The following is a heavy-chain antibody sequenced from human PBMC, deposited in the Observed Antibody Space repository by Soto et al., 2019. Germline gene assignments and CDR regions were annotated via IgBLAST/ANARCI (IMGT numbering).Heavy chain of an antibody. D-gene: IGHD3-16*01. CDR1: GFSLSTSKVG. Sequence: QITLKESGPPLVKPTQTLTLTCTFSGFSLSTSKVGVGWIRQPPGKALEWLPLIYWDDDKRYSPSLNSRLTIIKDTSKNQVVLTMTNMDPVDTATYYCAHTYPPAFDIWGQGTMVTVSS. CDR3: AHTYPPAFDI. CDR2: IYWDDDK. V-gene: IGHV2-5*02. J-gene: IGHJ3*02.